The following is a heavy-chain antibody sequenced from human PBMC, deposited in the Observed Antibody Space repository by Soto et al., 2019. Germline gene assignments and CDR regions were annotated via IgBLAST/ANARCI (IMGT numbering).Heavy chain of an antibody. CDR2: IYHSGST. V-gene: IGHV4-30-2*01. CDR1: GGSISSGGYS. CDR3: AKDTVPVATPWFDP. Sequence: TLSLTCAVSGGSISSGGYSWSWIRQPPGKGLEWIGYIYHSGSTYYNPSLKSRVTISVDRSKNQFSLKLSSVTAADTAVYYCAKDTVPVATPWFDPWGQGTLVTVS. J-gene: IGHJ5*02. D-gene: IGHD2-2*01.